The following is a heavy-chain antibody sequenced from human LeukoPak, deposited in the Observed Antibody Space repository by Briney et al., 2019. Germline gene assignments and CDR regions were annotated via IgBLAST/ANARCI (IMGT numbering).Heavy chain of an antibody. Sequence: ASVKVSCKASGYSFTSYGMSWLRQAPGQGPEWMGWISTHNDNRYYAPKLQGRVTMTKDTSTSTAYMELRSLISDDTAVYYCARGVQAAAGSGNWFDPWGQGTLVIVSS. J-gene: IGHJ5*02. D-gene: IGHD6-13*01. CDR2: ISTHNDNR. CDR1: GYSFTSYG. CDR3: ARGVQAAAGSGNWFDP. V-gene: IGHV1-18*01.